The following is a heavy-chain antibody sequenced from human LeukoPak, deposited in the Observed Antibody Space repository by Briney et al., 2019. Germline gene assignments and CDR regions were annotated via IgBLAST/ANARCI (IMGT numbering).Heavy chain of an antibody. CDR1: GYTFTDYY. Sequence: ASVKVSCKASGYTFTDYYLHWVRQAPGQGLEWMGWINPNNGGTKSEQEFQGRVTMTRDTSISTAYVELSRLTSDDTAVYYCATSRTSLVKYFQHWGQGTLVTVSS. V-gene: IGHV1-2*02. J-gene: IGHJ1*01. CDR3: ATSRTSLVKYFQH. D-gene: IGHD6-6*01. CDR2: INPNNGGT.